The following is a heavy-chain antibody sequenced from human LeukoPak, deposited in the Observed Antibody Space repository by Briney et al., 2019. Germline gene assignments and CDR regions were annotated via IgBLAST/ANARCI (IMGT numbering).Heavy chain of an antibody. CDR1: GFTFSSYG. D-gene: IGHD3-16*02. Sequence: GGSLRLSCAASGFTFSSYGMHWVRQAPGKGLEWVAVISYDGSNKYYADSVKGRFIISRDNSKNTLYLQMNSLRAEDTAVYYCAKELPAYYDYVWGSYRPSPSFDYWGQGTLVTVSS. J-gene: IGHJ4*02. CDR3: AKELPAYYDYVWGSYRPSPSFDY. V-gene: IGHV3-30*18. CDR2: ISYDGSNK.